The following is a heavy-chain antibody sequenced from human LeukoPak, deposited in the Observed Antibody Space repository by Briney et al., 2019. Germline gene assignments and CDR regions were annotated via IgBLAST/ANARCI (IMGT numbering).Heavy chain of an antibody. D-gene: IGHD3-22*01. CDR3: ARGGSHYYDSSGYYSYYFDY. Sequence: SETLSLTCTVSGGSISSGDYYWSWIRQPPGKGLEWIGYIYYSGSTYYNPSLKSRVTISVDTSKNQFSLKLSSVTAADTAVYYCARGGSHYYDSSGYYSYYFDYWGKGTTVTVSS. CDR2: IYYSGST. V-gene: IGHV4-30-4*08. CDR1: GGSISSGDYY. J-gene: IGHJ4*03.